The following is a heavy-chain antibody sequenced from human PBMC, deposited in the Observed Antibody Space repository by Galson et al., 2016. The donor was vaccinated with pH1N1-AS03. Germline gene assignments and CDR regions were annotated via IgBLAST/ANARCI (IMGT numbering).Heavy chain of an antibody. CDR3: ARGPGYSYSLGAFDI. D-gene: IGHD5-18*01. J-gene: IGHJ3*02. V-gene: IGHV3-30*03. Sequence: SLRLSCAASGFTFSDYGMHWVRQAPGKGLEWVALISHDGNEKYYAESVKGRFTISRDNSKNTVYLQMNSLRAEDTAVYYCARGPGYSYSLGAFDIWGQGTMVTVSS. CDR1: GFTFSDYG. CDR2: ISHDGNEK.